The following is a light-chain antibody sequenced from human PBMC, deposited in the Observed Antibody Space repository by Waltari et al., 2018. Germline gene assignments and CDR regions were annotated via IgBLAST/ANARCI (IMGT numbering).Light chain of an antibody. J-gene: IGLJ2*01. Sequence: QSALTQPASVSGSPGQSITISCTGTSSDVGGHNYVSWYQQHPGKAPKLMSSGVSNRPPRVSTRLSGAESGPTASLTISGLQAEDEADYYCSSYTSSSTYVVFGGGTRLTVL. CDR2: GVS. CDR1: SSDVGGHNY. V-gene: IGLV2-14*03. CDR3: SSYTSSSTYVV.